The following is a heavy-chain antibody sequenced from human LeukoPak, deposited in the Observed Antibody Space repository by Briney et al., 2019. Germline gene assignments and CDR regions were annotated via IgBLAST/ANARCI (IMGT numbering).Heavy chain of an antibody. J-gene: IGHJ4*02. V-gene: IGHV1-46*01. D-gene: IGHD3-3*01. CDR2: INPSGGST. Sequence: GASVKVSCKASGYNFRSYYVHWVRQAPGQGLEWLGVINPSGGSTAYAQNFQGRVTMTRDTSTHTVYMEVSSLRSEDTAVYYCAREAGYDFWSGLDYWGQGTLVTVSS. CDR1: GYNFRSYY. CDR3: AREAGYDFWSGLDY.